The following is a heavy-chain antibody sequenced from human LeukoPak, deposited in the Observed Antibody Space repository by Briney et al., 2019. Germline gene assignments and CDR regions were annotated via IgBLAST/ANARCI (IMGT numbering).Heavy chain of an antibody. CDR2: ISSSGSTI. D-gene: IGHD2-15*01. V-gene: IGHV3-11*01. CDR3: ARGPGSSPRNPQPIDY. J-gene: IGHJ4*02. Sequence: SGGSLRLSCAASGFTFSDYYMSWIRQAPGKGLEWVSYISSSGSTIYYADSVKGRFTISRDNAKNSLYLQMNSLRAEDTAVYYCARGPGSSPRNPQPIDYWGQGTLVTVSS. CDR1: GFTFSDYY.